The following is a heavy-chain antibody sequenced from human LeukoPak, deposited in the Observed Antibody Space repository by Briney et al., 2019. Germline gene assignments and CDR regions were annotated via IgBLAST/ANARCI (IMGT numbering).Heavy chain of an antibody. V-gene: IGHV3-11*04. CDR2: PGASGGSN. Sequence: TGGSLRLSCAASGFIFSDYDMSWVRQAPGKGLEWVSSPGASGGSNYYADSVKGRFTISRDNAKNSLYLQMNSLRAEDTAVYYCARSKGGSYYYYYMDVWGKGTTVTVSS. D-gene: IGHD3-16*01. CDR1: GFIFSDYD. CDR3: ARSKGGSYYYYYMDV. J-gene: IGHJ6*03.